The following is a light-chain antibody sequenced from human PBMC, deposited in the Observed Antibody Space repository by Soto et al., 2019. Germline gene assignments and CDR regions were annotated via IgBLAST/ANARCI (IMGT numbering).Light chain of an antibody. Sequence: QLVLTQSPSASASLEASVKLTCTLSSGHSSYAIAWHQQQPEKGPRYLMKLNSDGSHSKGDGIPDRFSGSSSGAERYLTISSHQSEDEADYYCQTWGSGPVVFGGGTELTVL. J-gene: IGLJ2*01. CDR1: SGHSSYA. CDR2: LNSDGSH. CDR3: QTWGSGPVV. V-gene: IGLV4-69*01.